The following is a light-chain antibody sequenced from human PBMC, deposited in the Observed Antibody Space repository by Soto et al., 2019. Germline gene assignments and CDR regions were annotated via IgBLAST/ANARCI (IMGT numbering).Light chain of an antibody. V-gene: IGKV3-15*01. CDR3: QQYNKWPWT. J-gene: IGKJ1*01. CDR2: GAS. CDR1: QSISDT. Sequence: EIVMTQSPVTLSVSPGGRATLSCRASQSISDTLAWYQQKPGQAPRLLIHGASTRAPGFPARFSGSGSGTDFTLTISSLQSEDFAVYYCQQYNKWPWTFGQGTKV.